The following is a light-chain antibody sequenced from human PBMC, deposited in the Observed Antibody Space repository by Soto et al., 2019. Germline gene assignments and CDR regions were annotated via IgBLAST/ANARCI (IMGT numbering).Light chain of an antibody. J-gene: IGKJ1*01. V-gene: IGKV3-20*01. CDR2: GAS. Sequence: ELLLTQSPGTLSLSPWETGTLALVASQSVSSSHIAWYQQKPGQSPRLLIDGASSRASGIPDRFSGSGSGTDFTLTISRLEPEDFAVYYCQQYVGLPPTFGQGTKVDIK. CDR1: QSVSSSH. CDR3: QQYVGLPPT.